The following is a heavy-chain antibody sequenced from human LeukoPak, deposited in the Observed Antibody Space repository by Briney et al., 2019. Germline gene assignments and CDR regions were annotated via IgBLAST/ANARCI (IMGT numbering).Heavy chain of an antibody. J-gene: IGHJ4*02. D-gene: IGHD4-11*01. CDR2: ISSSGSTI. CDR3: AREKVTYSFFDY. Sequence: GGSLRLSCAASGFTFSSYEMNWVRQAPGKGLEWVSYISSSGSTIYYADPVKGRFTISRDNAKNSLYLQMNSLRAEDTAVYYCAREKVTYSFFDYWGQGTLVTVSS. CDR1: GFTFSSYE. V-gene: IGHV3-48*03.